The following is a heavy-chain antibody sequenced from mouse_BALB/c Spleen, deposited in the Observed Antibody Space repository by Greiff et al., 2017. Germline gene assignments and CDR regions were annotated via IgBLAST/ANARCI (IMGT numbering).Heavy chain of an antibody. J-gene: IGHJ1*01. Sequence: VQLQQPGAELVRPGASVKLSCKASGYTFTSYWINWVKQRPGQGLEWIGNIYPSDSYTNYNQKFKDKATLTVDKSSSTAYMQLSSPTSEDSAVYYCTRKNYGNYWYFDVWGAGTTVTVSS. CDR2: IYPSDSYT. D-gene: IGHD2-1*01. V-gene: IGHV1-69*02. CDR3: TRKNYGNYWYFDV. CDR1: GYTFTSYW.